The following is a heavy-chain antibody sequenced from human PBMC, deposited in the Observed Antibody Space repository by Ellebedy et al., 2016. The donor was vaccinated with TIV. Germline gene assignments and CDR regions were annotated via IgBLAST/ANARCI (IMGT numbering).Heavy chain of an antibody. CDR2: FDPEDGET. Sequence: AASVKVSCKVSGYTLTELSMHWVRQAPGKGLEWMGGFDPEDGETIYAQKFQGRVTMTEDTSTDTAYMELSSLRSEDTAVYYCATDEGYYGSGSALLPGGMDVWGQGTTVTVSS. J-gene: IGHJ6*02. D-gene: IGHD3-10*01. V-gene: IGHV1-24*01. CDR3: ATDEGYYGSGSALLPGGMDV. CDR1: GYTLTELS.